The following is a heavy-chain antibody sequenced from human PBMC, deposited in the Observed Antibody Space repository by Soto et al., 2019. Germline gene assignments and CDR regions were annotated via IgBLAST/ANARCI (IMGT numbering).Heavy chain of an antibody. CDR2: MDSYTGNT. CDR3: ATGSQTLDY. J-gene: IGHJ4*02. CDR1: GYTLSTYD. Sequence: QLVQSGAEVKKPGASVKVSCKASGYTLSTYDINWVRQAAGQGLEWMGWMDSYTGNTGYAQEFQGRLIMTRDTSITAAYMELSSLQSDDTAVYFCATGSQTLDYWGQGTLVTVSS. V-gene: IGHV1-8*01.